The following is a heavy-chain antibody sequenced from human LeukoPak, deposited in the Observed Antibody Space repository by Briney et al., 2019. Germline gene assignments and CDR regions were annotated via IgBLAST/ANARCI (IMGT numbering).Heavy chain of an antibody. Sequence: GGSLRLSCAASGFTFNSFAMHWVRQAPGKGLEWVSSISSSSSYIYYADSVKGRFTISRDNAKNSLYLQMNSLRAEDTAVYYCARDISSSSEYYGMDVWGQGTTVTVSS. CDR3: ARDISSSSEYYGMDV. J-gene: IGHJ6*02. D-gene: IGHD6-6*01. V-gene: IGHV3-21*01. CDR1: GFTFNSFA. CDR2: ISSSSSYI.